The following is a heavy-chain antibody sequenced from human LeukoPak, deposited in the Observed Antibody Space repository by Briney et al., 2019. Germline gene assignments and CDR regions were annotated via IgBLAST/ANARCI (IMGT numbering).Heavy chain of an antibody. CDR1: GYTLTELS. Sequence: ASVKVSCKVSGYTLTELSMHWVRQAPGQGLEWMGIINPSGGSTSYAQKFQGRVTMTRDTSTSTVYMELSSLRSEDTAVYYCARSTMIVVVRGEHAFDIWGQGTMVTVSS. J-gene: IGHJ3*02. D-gene: IGHD3-22*01. CDR2: INPSGGST. V-gene: IGHV1-46*01. CDR3: ARSTMIVVVRGEHAFDI.